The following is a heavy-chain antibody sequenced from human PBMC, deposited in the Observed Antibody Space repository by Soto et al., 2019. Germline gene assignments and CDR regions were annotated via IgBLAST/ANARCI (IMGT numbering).Heavy chain of an antibody. D-gene: IGHD2-15*01. CDR3: ARARQGYCSGGSCRTDHYYYYGMDV. CDR1: GFTFSSYW. V-gene: IGHV3-7*01. CDR2: IKQDGSEK. Sequence: GGSLRLSCAASGFTFSSYWMSWVRQAPGKGLEWVANIKQDGSEKYYVDSVKGRFTISRDNAKNSLYLQMNSLRAEDTAVYYCARARQGYCSGGSCRTDHYYYYGMDVWGQGTTVTVSS. J-gene: IGHJ6*02.